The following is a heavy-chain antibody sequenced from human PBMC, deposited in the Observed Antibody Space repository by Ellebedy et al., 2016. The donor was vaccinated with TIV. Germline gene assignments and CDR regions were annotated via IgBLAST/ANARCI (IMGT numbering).Heavy chain of an antibody. J-gene: IGHJ6*02. D-gene: IGHD3-10*01. CDR3: AKDRGDFAYGMDV. Sequence: GESLKISCAASGFTFSSYTMSWVRQAPGKGLEWVSAISGSGGSTYYADSVRGRFTISRDNFKNTLYLQMNSLRAEDTAVYYCAKDRGDFAYGMDVWGQGTTVTVSS. CDR1: GFTFSSYT. V-gene: IGHV3-23*01. CDR2: ISGSGGST.